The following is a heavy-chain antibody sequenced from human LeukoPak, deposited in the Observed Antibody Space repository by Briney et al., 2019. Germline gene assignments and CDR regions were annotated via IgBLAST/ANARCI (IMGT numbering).Heavy chain of an antibody. CDR3: ARRGNRRYAPSFLDE. CDR1: DDSFSTHY. J-gene: IGHJ4*02. V-gene: IGHV4-59*11. CDR2: ISSIGST. D-gene: IGHD5-12*01. Sequence: SETLSLTCSVSDDSFSTHYWTWIRQPPGKGLEWIGYISSIGSTNYNPSLKSRVTISVDTSKNQFSLKMTSVTAADTAVYFCARRGNRRYAPSFLDEWGQGTPVTVSS.